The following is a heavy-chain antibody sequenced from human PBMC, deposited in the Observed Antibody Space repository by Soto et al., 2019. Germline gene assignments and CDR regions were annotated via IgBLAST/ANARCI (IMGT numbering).Heavy chain of an antibody. D-gene: IGHD3-10*01. CDR2: ISSDGSDT. J-gene: IGHJ5*02. V-gene: IGHV3-30*03. CDR3: ARRTSMVREGYNGGDP. Sequence: QAQLVESGGGVVQPGGSLRLSCEGSGFSFDSYGLHWVRQAPGKGLEWVALISSDGSDTRYGTSVKGRFTVSRDNTKSSLSLQMTSLRGEDTAVYYCARRTSMVREGYNGGDPWGQGTLVTVST. CDR1: GFSFDSYG.